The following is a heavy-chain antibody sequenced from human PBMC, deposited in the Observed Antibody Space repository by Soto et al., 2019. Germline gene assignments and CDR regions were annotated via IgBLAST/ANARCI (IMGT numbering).Heavy chain of an antibody. CDR1: GGSISSSSYY. J-gene: IGHJ5*02. CDR2: IYYSGST. V-gene: IGHV4-39*01. Sequence: QLQLQESGPGLVKPSETLSLTCTVSGGSISSSSYYWGWIRQPPGKGLEWIGSIYYSGSTYYNPSLKSRVTISVDTSKTQFSLKLSSVTAADTAVYYCARSYLEWLLCNWFDPWGQGTLVTVSS. CDR3: ARSYLEWLLCNWFDP. D-gene: IGHD3-3*01.